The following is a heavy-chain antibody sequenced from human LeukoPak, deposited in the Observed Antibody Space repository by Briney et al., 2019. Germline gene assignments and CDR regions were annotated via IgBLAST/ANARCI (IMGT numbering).Heavy chain of an antibody. Sequence: KSSQTLSLTCTVSGGSISSGSYYWSWIRQPAGKGLEWIGRIYTSGSTNYNPSLKSRVTISVDTSKNQFSLKLSSVTAADTAVYYCARGSRWSGYLNYWGQGTLVTVSS. CDR1: GGSISSGSYY. V-gene: IGHV4-61*02. CDR3: ARGSRWSGYLNY. CDR2: IYTSGST. D-gene: IGHD3-3*01. J-gene: IGHJ4*02.